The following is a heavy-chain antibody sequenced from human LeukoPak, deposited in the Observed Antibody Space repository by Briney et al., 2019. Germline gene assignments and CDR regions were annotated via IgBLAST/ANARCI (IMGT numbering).Heavy chain of an antibody. Sequence: GGSLRLSCAASGFTFSSYGMHWVRQAPAKGLEWVAVIWYDGSNKYYADSVKGRFTISRDNSKNTLYLQMNSLRAEDTAVYYCARDRYDSSGYYPLDYWGQGTLVTVSS. CDR3: ARDRYDSSGYYPLDY. CDR1: GFTFSSYG. J-gene: IGHJ4*02. D-gene: IGHD3-22*01. CDR2: IWYDGSNK. V-gene: IGHV3-33*01.